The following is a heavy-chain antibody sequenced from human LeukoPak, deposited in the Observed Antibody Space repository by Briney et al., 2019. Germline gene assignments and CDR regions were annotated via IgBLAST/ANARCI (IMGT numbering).Heavy chain of an antibody. CDR1: GFTFSNYD. V-gene: IGHV3-13*01. J-gene: IGHJ6*03. D-gene: IGHD3-10*01. CDR3: ARGLMVRDPHGYMDV. Sequence: PGGSLRLSCAASGFTFSNYDMHWVRQATGKGLEWVSAIDTAGDTYYLGSVKGRFTISRDNAKNSLYLQMNSLRAEDTAVYYCARGLMVRDPHGYMDVWGKGTTVTISS. CDR2: IDTAGDT.